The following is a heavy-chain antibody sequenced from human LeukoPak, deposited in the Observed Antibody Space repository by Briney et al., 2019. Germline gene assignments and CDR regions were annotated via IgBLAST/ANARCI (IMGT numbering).Heavy chain of an antibody. CDR3: VRYCSGGSCSD. V-gene: IGHV3-74*01. Sequence: GGSLRLSCAASGFTFSSNWMHWVRQAPGKGLVWVSYINSDGSSTTYADSVKGRLTVSRDNAKNTLYLQMNSLRAEDTAIYYCVRYCSGGSCSDWGQGTLVTVSS. CDR1: GFTFSSNW. J-gene: IGHJ4*02. CDR2: INSDGSST. D-gene: IGHD2-15*01.